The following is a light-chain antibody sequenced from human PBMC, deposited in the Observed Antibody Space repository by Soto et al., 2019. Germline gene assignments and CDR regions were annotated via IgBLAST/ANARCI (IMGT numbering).Light chain of an antibody. Sequence: ALTQPPSASGSPGQSVTISCTGTKNDVGFYDFVSWYQHHPGKAPRLIIYEVVQRPSGVPDRFSGSKSGNTASLTVSGLQAADEADYYCLSYGGSNNYVFGTGTKVTVL. CDR3: LSYGGSNNYV. CDR1: KNDVGFYDF. V-gene: IGLV2-8*01. J-gene: IGLJ1*01. CDR2: EVV.